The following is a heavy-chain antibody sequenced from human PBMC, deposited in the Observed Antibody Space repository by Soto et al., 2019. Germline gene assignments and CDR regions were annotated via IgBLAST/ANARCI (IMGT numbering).Heavy chain of an antibody. Sequence: PSQTLSLTCAISGDSVSSNSAAWNWIRQSPSRGLEWLGRTYYRSKWYNDYAVSVKSRITINPDTSKNQFSLQLNSVTPEDTAVYYCARSLMVRGVIINYYYYMDVWGKGTTVTVSS. D-gene: IGHD3-10*01. V-gene: IGHV6-1*01. CDR3: ARSLMVRGVIINYYYYMDV. J-gene: IGHJ6*03. CDR2: TYYRSKWYN. CDR1: GDSVSSNSAA.